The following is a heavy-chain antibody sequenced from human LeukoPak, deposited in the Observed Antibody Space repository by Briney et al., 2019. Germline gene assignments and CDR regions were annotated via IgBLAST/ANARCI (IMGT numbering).Heavy chain of an antibody. D-gene: IGHD2-15*01. V-gene: IGHV3-30*02. CDR1: GFTFSSYS. J-gene: IGHJ4*02. Sequence: GSLRLSCAASGFTFSSYSMNWVRQAPGKGLEWVAFIRYDGSNKYYADSVRGRFTISRDNSKNTLYLQMNRLRVEDAAVYYCARAPVTSCRGAFCYPFDYWGQGTLVTVSS. CDR2: IRYDGSNK. CDR3: ARAPVTSCRGAFCYPFDY.